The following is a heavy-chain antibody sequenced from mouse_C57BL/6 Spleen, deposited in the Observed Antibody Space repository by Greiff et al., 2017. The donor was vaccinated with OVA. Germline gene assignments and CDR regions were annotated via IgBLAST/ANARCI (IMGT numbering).Heavy chain of an antibody. CDR2: IYPGDGDT. V-gene: IGHV1-80*01. Sequence: QVHVKQSGAELVKPGASVKISCKASGYAFSSYWMNWVKQRPGKGLEWIGQIYPGDGDTNYNGKFKGKATLTADKSSSTAYMQLSSLTSEDSAVYFCARTWDGYLVGYAMDYWGQGTSVTVSS. CDR1: GYAFSSYW. D-gene: IGHD2-3*01. J-gene: IGHJ4*01. CDR3: ARTWDGYLVGYAMDY.